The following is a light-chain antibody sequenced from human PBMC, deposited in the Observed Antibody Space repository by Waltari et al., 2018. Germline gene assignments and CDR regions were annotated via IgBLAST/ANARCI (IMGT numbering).Light chain of an antibody. CDR3: QSYDRNLVV. CDR1: SSNIGAGYD. CDR2: GNN. V-gene: IGLV1-40*01. J-gene: IGLJ2*01. Sequence: QSVLTQPPSMSGAPGQRVTISCTGTSSNIGAGYDLHGYQQLPGTAPKLLINGNNNRPSGVPDRFSASKSDISASLAITGLQAEDEADYYCQSYDRNLVVFGGGTKLTVL.